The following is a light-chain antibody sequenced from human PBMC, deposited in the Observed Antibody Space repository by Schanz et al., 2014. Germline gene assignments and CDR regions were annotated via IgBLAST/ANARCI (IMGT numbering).Light chain of an antibody. CDR1: QSVSSN. V-gene: IGKV3-20*01. CDR2: GAS. J-gene: IGKJ1*01. CDR3: QQYVTSPPRWT. Sequence: EIVLTQSPATLSVSPGERATLSCRASQSVSSNLAWYQQKPGQAPRLLIYGASNRATGIPDRFSGSGSGTDFTLTISRLEPEDFAVYYCQQYVTSPPRWTFGQGTKVEIK.